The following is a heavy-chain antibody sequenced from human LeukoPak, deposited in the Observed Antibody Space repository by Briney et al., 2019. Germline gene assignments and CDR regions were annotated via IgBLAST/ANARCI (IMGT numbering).Heavy chain of an antibody. D-gene: IGHD2/OR15-2a*01. CDR3: ASTNRLDY. J-gene: IGHJ4*02. V-gene: IGHV3-74*01. Sequence: GGSLRLSCAASGFTFSSYWMHWVRQAPGNGLVWVSRINSDGSSTSHADSVKGRFTISRDNAKNTLYLQMNSLRAEDTAVYYCASTNRLDYWGQGTLVTVSS. CDR2: INSDGSST. CDR1: GFTFSSYW.